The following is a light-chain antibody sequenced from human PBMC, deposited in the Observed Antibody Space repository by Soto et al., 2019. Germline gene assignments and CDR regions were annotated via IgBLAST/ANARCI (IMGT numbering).Light chain of an antibody. CDR2: EVT. V-gene: IGLV2-14*01. J-gene: IGLJ1*01. CDR3: FSFTTTSTHV. CDR1: SSEICAYDF. Sequence: QSALTQPASLSGTPGQSLTICCTGTSSEICAYDFVSWLHQHPGKAPKLMISEVTSRPSEVSICLHVYNSGTTASLTISGLQVEDEAEYFCFSFTTTSTHVFGTGTKVTVL.